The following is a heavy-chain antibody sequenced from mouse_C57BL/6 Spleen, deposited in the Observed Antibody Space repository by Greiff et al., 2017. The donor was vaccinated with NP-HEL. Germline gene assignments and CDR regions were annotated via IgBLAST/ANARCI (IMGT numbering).Heavy chain of an antibody. D-gene: IGHD1-1*01. J-gene: IGHJ3*01. CDR3: TREYYGSSPPFAY. CDR1: GYTFTDYE. V-gene: IGHV1-15*01. Sequence: VQLQQSGAELVRPGASVTLSCKASGYTFTDYEMHWVKQTPVHGLEWIGAIDPETGGTAYNQKFKGKAILTADKSSSTAYMELRSLTSEDSAVYYCTREYYGSSPPFAYWGQGTLVTVSA. CDR2: IDPETGGT.